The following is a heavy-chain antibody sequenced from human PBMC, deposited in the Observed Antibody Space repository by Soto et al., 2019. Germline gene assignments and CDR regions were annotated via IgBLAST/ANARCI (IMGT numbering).Heavy chain of an antibody. V-gene: IGHV4-59*01. CDR3: ARGKKYFDY. CDR2: VHYSGST. Sequence: SETLSLTCSVSGASTDNYYWSWIRQPPGKGLEWIGHVHYSGSTNYNPSLKSRVTISLDTSKNQFSLKVSSVTAADTAVYYCARGKKYFDYWGQATLVTVYS. J-gene: IGHJ4*02. CDR1: GASTDNYY.